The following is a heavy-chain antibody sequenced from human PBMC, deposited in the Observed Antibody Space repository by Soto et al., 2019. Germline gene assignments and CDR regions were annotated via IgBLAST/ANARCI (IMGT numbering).Heavy chain of an antibody. CDR3: ARGRDFWSGYPYYYYYYMDV. CDR1: GGSFSGYY. J-gene: IGHJ6*03. CDR2: INHSGST. D-gene: IGHD3-3*01. V-gene: IGHV4-34*01. Sequence: PSETLSLTCAVYGGSFSGYYWSWIRQPPGKGLEWIGEINHSGSTNYNPSLKSRVTISVDTSKNQFSLKLSSVTAADTAVYYCARGRDFWSGYPYYYYYYMDVWGKGTTVTVSS.